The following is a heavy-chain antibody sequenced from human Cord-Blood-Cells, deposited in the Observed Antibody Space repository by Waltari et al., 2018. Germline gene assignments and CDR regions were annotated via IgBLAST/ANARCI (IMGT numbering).Heavy chain of an antibody. CDR2: ISYDGSNK. J-gene: IGHJ4*02. V-gene: IGHV3-30-3*01. CDR1: GFTFSSYA. Sequence: QVQLVESGGGVVQPGRSLRLSCAASGFTFSSYAMHWVRQAPGKGLEWVAVISYDGSNKYYADSVKGQFTISRDNSKNTLYLQMNSLRAEDTAVYYCAREDYWGQGTLVTVSS. CDR3: AREDY.